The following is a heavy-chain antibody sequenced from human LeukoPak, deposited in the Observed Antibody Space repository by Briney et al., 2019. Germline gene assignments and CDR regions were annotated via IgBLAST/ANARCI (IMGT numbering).Heavy chain of an antibody. J-gene: IGHJ6*02. CDR3: AKYHDYGDYDLKPDYYYCGMDV. Sequence: GGSLRLSCAASGFTFSSYGMHWVRQAPGKGLEWVAVISYDGSNKYYADSVKGRFTISRDNSKNTLYLQMNSLRAEDTAVYYCAKYHDYGDYDLKPDYYYCGMDVWGQGTTVTVSS. V-gene: IGHV3-30*18. CDR2: ISYDGSNK. CDR1: GFTFSSYG. D-gene: IGHD4-17*01.